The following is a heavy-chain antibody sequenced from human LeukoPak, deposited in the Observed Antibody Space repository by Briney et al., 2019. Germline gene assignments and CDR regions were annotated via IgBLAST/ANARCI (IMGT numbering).Heavy chain of an antibody. V-gene: IGHV3-21*01. CDR1: GFTFSSYS. CDR3: ARVTYYYDSSGYYTEYFQH. J-gene: IGHJ1*01. CDR2: ISSSSSYI. D-gene: IGHD3-22*01. Sequence: GGSLRLSCAASGFTFSSYSMNWVRQAPGKGLEWVSSISSSSSYIYYADSVKGRFTISRDNAKNSLYLQVNSLRAEDTAVYYCARVTYYYDSSGYYTEYFQHWGQGTLVTVSS.